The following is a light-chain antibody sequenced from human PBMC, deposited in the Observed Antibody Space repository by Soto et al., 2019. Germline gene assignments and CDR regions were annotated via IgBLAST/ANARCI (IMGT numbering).Light chain of an antibody. CDR1: SSDVGGYNY. CDR2: DVS. V-gene: IGLV2-14*01. CDR3: SSYTSSKGYV. Sequence: QSALTQPASVSGSPGQSITISCTGTSSDVGGYNYVSWYQQHPGKAPKLMIYDVSNRPSGVSNRFSGSKSGNTASLTISGLQAEDKADYYCSSYTSSKGYVFGTGTKLTVL. J-gene: IGLJ1*01.